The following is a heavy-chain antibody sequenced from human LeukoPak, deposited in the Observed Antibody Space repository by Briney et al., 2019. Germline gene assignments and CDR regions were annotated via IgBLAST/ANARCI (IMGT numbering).Heavy chain of an antibody. CDR2: IWYDGSNK. CDR3: ARDHIAAAHYYYMDV. CDR1: GFTFSSYG. D-gene: IGHD6-13*01. Sequence: GRSLRLSCAASGFTFSSYGMHWVRQAPGKGLEWVAVIWYDGSNKYYADSVKARFTISRDNSKNTLYLQMNSLRAEDTAVYYCARDHIAAAHYYYMDVWGKGTTVTVSS. V-gene: IGHV3-33*01. J-gene: IGHJ6*03.